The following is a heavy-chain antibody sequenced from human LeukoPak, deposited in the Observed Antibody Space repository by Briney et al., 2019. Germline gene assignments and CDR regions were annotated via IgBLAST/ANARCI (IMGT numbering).Heavy chain of an antibody. D-gene: IGHD3-16*01. CDR3: AKWGEMRTFFFDS. V-gene: IGHV3-NL1*01. J-gene: IGHJ4*02. Sequence: GGSLRLSCAASGFTFTNYAMHWVRQAPGKGLEWVSIIYYDGDTSYADSVKGRFSISRDISKNTLYLQMSSLRADDTAMYYCAKWGEMRTFFFDSWGQGSLVTVSS. CDR1: GFTFTNYA. CDR2: IYYDGDT.